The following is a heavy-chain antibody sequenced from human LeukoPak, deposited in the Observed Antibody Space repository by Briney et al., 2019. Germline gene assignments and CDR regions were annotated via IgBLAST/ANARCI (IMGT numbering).Heavy chain of an antibody. J-gene: IGHJ4*02. V-gene: IGHV4-39*01. D-gene: IGHD5-24*01. CDR3: VRWLQQLGGYYFDY. CDR1: GGSISSSSYY. CDR2: IYYSGST. Sequence: SETLSLTCTVSGGSISSSSYYWGWIRQPPGKGLEWIGSIYYSGSTYYNPSLKSRVTISVDTSKNQFSLKLSSVTAADTAVYYCVRWLQQLGGYYFDYWGQGTLVTVSS.